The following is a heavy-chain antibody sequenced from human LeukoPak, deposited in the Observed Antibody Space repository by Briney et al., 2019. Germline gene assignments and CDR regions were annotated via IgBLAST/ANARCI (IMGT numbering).Heavy chain of an antibody. CDR1: GFTFSSYA. V-gene: IGHV3-30-3*01. CDR3: AKDVGGRLGP. J-gene: IGHJ5*02. Sequence: TGGSLRLSCAASGFTFSSYAMHWVRQAPCKGLEWVAVISYDGSNKYYADSVKGRFTISRDNSKNTLYLQMNSLRVEDTAIYFCAKDVGGRLGPWGRGALVTVSS. CDR2: ISYDGSNK. D-gene: IGHD1-26*01.